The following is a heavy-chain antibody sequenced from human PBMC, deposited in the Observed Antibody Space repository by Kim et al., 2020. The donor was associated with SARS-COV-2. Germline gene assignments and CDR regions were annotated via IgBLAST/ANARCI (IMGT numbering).Heavy chain of an antibody. V-gene: IGHV3-30*07. Sequence: SWKGRFTLSRDNSKNTLYLQMNSLRAGDTAVYYCGREGAMVTWVNFDCWGQGALVTVSS. D-gene: IGHD5-18*01. CDR3: GREGAMVTWVNFDC. J-gene: IGHJ4*02.